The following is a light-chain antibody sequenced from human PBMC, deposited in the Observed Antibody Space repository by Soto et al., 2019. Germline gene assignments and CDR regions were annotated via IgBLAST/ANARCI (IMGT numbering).Light chain of an antibody. CDR2: EAS. CDR1: QDIRNY. V-gene: IGKV1-33*01. J-gene: IGKJ4*01. CDR3: QQCDDFIT. Sequence: DLQMTQSPSSLSASVGDRVTITCQASQDIRNYLNWYQQKPGKAPKLLIYEASNLEIGVPSRFSGSGSGRTFTFSISSLQPEDIATYYCQQCDDFITFGGGTRMEIK.